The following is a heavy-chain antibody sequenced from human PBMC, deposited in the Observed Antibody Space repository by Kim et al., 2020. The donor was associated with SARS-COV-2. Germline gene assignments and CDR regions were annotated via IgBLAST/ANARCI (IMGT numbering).Heavy chain of an antibody. CDR1: GGSISSSSYY. D-gene: IGHD3-10*01. Sequence: SETLSLTCTVSGGSISSSSYYWGWIRQPPGKGLEWIGSIYYSGSTYYNPSLKSRVTISVDTSKNQFSLKLSSVTAADTAVYYCARGESRSGTLIDPWGQGTLVTVSS. CDR2: IYYSGST. J-gene: IGHJ5*02. V-gene: IGHV4-39*01. CDR3: ARGESRSGTLIDP.